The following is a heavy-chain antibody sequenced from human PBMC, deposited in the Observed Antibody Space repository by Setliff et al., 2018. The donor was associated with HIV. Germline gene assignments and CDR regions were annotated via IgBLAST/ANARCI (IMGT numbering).Heavy chain of an antibody. CDR1: GGSFSDYY. Sequence: SETLSLTCAVYGGSFSDYYWSWIRQPPGKGLEWIGEINHSGSTKYNASLQSRVTISVDTSKNQFSLKLRSVTAADTAVYYCARRISSSWYFPRFDYWGQGTLVTVS. V-gene: IGHV4-34*01. CDR3: ARRISSSWYFPRFDY. J-gene: IGHJ4*02. D-gene: IGHD6-13*01. CDR2: INHSGST.